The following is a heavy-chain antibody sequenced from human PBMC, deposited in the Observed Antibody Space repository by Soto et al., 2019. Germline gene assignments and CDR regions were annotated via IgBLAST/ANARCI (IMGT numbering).Heavy chain of an antibody. CDR3: ARDCGVVAVELDY. Sequence: TGGSLRLSCAASGYIFSNYGMHWVRQAPGKGLEWVAVIFYDGSKKYYADSVKGRFTISRDISRNTLYLEMNNLRAEDTGVYYCARDCGVVAVELDYWGQGTRVTVAS. CDR1: GYIFSNYG. D-gene: IGHD2-2*01. CDR2: IFYDGSKK. V-gene: IGHV3-33*01. J-gene: IGHJ4*02.